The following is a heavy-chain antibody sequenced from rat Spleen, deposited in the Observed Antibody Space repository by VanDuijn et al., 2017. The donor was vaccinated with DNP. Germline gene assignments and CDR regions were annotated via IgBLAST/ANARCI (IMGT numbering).Heavy chain of an antibody. CDR2: ISYNGGTP. CDR1: GFTFSDYY. D-gene: IGHD1-12*01. CDR3: ARHRTIMPYYYVMDA. V-gene: IGHV5-7*01. Sequence: EVQLVESDGGLVQPGRSLKLSCAASGFTFSDYYMAWVRQAPTKGLEWVATISYNGGTPYYRDSVKGRFTISRDNAQSTLYLQMDSLRSEDTATYYCARHRTIMPYYYVMDAWGQGASVTVSS. J-gene: IGHJ4*01.